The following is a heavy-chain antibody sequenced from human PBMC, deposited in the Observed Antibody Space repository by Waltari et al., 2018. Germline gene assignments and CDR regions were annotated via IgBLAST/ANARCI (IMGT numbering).Heavy chain of an antibody. D-gene: IGHD2-15*01. CDR2: IDPGDSDT. CDR3: VRSGGGGNFDY. CDR1: GYSFTTYG. V-gene: IGHV5-51*03. Sequence: EVQLLQSGAEVKKPGESITVCCKGSGYSFTTYGIGWARQMPGKGLEWMGLIDPGDSDTRYIPSFQGQVTISAVESIITAYLQWSSLKASDSAMYYCVRSGGGGNFDYWGQGTLVTVPS. J-gene: IGHJ4*02.